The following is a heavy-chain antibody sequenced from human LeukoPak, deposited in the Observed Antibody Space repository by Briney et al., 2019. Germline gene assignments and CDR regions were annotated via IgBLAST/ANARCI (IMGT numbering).Heavy chain of an antibody. V-gene: IGHV3-15*01. CDR1: GFTVSNAW. Sequence: GGSLRLSCAASGFTVSNAWMSWVRQAPGKGLEWVGRIKSKADGGTTDYASPVKGRLTISRDDSKNMLYLQMNSLKTEDTAVYYCSTTVTGIAGMDVWGKGTTVTVSS. J-gene: IGHJ6*03. D-gene: IGHD1-14*01. CDR3: STTVTGIAGMDV. CDR2: IKSKADGGTT.